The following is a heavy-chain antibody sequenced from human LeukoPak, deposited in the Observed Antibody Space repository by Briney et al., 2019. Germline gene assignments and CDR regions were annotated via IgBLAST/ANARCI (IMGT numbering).Heavy chain of an antibody. CDR2: IYYSGST. CDR1: GASISSGGYY. V-gene: IGHV4-31*03. Sequence: SETLSLTCTVSGASISSGGYYWSWIRRHPGKGLEWIGYIYYSGSTSYNPSLESRVTTSVDTSKNQFSLKLNSVTAADTAVYYCARVSSPYYYDSSGYPGTFDIWGQGTMVTVSS. D-gene: IGHD3-22*01. J-gene: IGHJ3*02. CDR3: ARVSSPYYYDSSGYPGTFDI.